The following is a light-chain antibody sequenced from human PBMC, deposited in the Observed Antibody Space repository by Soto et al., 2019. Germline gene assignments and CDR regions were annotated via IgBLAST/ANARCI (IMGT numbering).Light chain of an antibody. CDR3: SSYTSINTQL. Sequence: QSALTQPASVSGSPGQSITISCTGASSDFGNFNYVSWYQQHPGKVPKLIICEVTSRPSGVSNRFSGSKSDNTASLTISGLQAEDEAYYYCSSYTSINTQLFGGGTKVTVL. CDR2: EVT. V-gene: IGLV2-14*01. J-gene: IGLJ3*02. CDR1: SSDFGNFNY.